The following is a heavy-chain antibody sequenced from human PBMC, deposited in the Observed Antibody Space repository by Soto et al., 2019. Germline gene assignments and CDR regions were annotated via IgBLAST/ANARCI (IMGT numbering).Heavy chain of an antibody. CDR2: INPATGAA. CDR1: GYPVTAYY. D-gene: IGHD3-3*01. Sequence: QLHLVQSGAVVKKPGASVTVSCSASGYPVTAYYMHWVRQAPGRGLEWMGGINPATGAAKYTQTFQGRVDTTKDPFTRTVFFEKGGLTSVDSGAFYGAGGGGVGVAGSAAFDMWGQGTLVTVSS. J-gene: IGHJ3*02. V-gene: IGHV1-2*02. CDR3: AGGGGVGVAGSAAFDM.